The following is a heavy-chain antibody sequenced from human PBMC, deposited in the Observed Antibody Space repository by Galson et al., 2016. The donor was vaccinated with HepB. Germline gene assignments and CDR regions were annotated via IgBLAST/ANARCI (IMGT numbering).Heavy chain of an antibody. V-gene: IGHV3-53*01. J-gene: IGHJ4*02. CDR2: IYSNGDT. CDR1: GFTVSNNY. D-gene: IGHD2/OR15-2a*01. Sequence: SLRLSCAASGFTVSNNYMKWVRQAPVKGLEWVSLIYSNGDTRYADSVKGRFTISRDNFKNTVYLRMNNLRAEDTAMYYCSRDRHRLSQNTVIGLWGQGTLVTVSS. CDR3: SRDRHRLSQNTVIGL.